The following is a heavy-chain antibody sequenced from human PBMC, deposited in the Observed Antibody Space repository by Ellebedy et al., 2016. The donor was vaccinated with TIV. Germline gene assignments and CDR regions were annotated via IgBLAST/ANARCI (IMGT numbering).Heavy chain of an antibody. Sequence: ASVKVSXXASGYTFTSYGISWVRQAPGQGLEWMGGFDPEDGETIYAQKFQGRVTMTRDTSTSTVYMELSSLRSEDTAVYYCAREEGLLWFGELNRHYGMDVWGQGTTVTVSS. CDR2: FDPEDGET. D-gene: IGHD3-10*01. V-gene: IGHV1-18*01. CDR3: AREEGLLWFGELNRHYGMDV. J-gene: IGHJ6*02. CDR1: GYTFTSYG.